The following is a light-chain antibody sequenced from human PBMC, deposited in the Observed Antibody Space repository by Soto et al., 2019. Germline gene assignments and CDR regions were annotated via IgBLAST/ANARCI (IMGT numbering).Light chain of an antibody. Sequence: QSVLTQPPSASGTPGQRVTISCSGSSSNIGSNTVNWYQQLPGTAPKLLIYSNNQRPSGVPDRFSGSKSGTSASLAISGLQSEDEADYYRAAWYDSLYGHAVFGGGTQLTVL. CDR1: SSNIGSNT. CDR2: SNN. J-gene: IGLJ7*01. V-gene: IGLV1-44*01. CDR3: AAWYDSLYGHAV.